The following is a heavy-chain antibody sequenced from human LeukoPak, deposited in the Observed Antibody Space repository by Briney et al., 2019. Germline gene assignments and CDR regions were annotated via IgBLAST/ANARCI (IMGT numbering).Heavy chain of an antibody. CDR2: ISGDGANT. J-gene: IGHJ1*01. CDR3: AKDNQRGGFHH. V-gene: IGHV3-43*02. D-gene: IGHD3-16*01. CDR1: GFSFDDNA. Sequence: GGSLRLSCAASGFSFDDNAMYWLRQAPGKGLEWVSLISGDGANTYYADSVKGRFNISRDNSKSSLYLQMNSLRSEDSALYYCAKDNQRGGFHHWGQGTLVTVSA.